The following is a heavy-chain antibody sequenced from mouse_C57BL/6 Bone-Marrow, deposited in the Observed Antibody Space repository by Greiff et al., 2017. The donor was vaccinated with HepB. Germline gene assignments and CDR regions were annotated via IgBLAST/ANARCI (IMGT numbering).Heavy chain of an antibody. D-gene: IGHD2-12*01. J-gene: IGHJ4*01. CDR3: ARDEDCYDEERYDMDY. Sequence: VQLQQSGAELVKPGASVKLSCKASGYTFTEYTIHWVKQRSGQGLEWIGWFYPGSGSIKYNENFKDKATLTADKSSSTGYMELSRLTSEDSAVYFCARDEDCYDEERYDMDYWGQGTSVTVSS. CDR2: FYPGSGSI. V-gene: IGHV1-62-2*01. CDR1: GYTFTEYT.